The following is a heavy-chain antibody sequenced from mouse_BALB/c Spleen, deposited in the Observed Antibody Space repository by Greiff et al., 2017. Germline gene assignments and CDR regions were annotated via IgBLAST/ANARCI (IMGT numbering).Heavy chain of an antibody. D-gene: IGHD2-14*01. CDR1: GFSLTSYG. Sequence: VKVVESGPGLVQPSQSLSITCTVSGFSLTSYGVHWVRQSPGKGLEWLGVIWSGGSTDYNAAFISRLSISKDNSKSQVFFKMNSLQADDTAIYYCATSRYAFAYWGQGTLVTVSA. CDR3: ATSRYAFAY. CDR2: IWSGGST. V-gene: IGHV2-4-1*01. J-gene: IGHJ3*01.